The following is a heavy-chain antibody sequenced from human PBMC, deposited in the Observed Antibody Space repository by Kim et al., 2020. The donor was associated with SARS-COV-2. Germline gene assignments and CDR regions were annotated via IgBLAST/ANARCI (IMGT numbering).Heavy chain of an antibody. Sequence: SETLSLTCTVSGGSISSSSYYWGWIRQPPGKGLEWIGSIYYSGSTYYSPSLKSRVTISVDTSKNQFSLKLSSVTAADTAVYYCARDSTTYTNFDYWGQGTLVTVSS. CDR2: IYYSGST. J-gene: IGHJ4*02. CDR3: ARDSTTYTNFDY. V-gene: IGHV4-39*07. CDR1: GGSISSSSYY. D-gene: IGHD4-17*01.